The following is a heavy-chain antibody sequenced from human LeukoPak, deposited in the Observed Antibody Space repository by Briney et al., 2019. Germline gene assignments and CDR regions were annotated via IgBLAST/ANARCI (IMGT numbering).Heavy chain of an antibody. CDR2: ISSSGSTI. CDR3: ARAGRIDYYYYYMDV. Sequence: PGGSLRLSCAASGFTFSDYYMSWIRQAPGKGLEWVSYISSSGSTIYYADSVKGRFTISRDNAKNSLYLQMNSLRAEDTAVYYCARAGRIDYYYYYMDVWGKGTTVTISS. J-gene: IGHJ6*03. CDR1: GFTFSDYY. V-gene: IGHV3-11*01.